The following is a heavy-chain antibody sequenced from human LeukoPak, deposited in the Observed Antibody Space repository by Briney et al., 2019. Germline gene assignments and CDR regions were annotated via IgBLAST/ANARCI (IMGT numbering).Heavy chain of an antibody. D-gene: IGHD5-24*01. CDR1: GGTFSSYA. J-gene: IGHJ4*02. Sequence: SVKVSCKASGGTFSSYAISWVRQAPGQGLEWMGRIIPILGIANYAQKFQGRVTITADKSTSTAYMELSSLRSEDTAVYYCARGRDGYQDSSGYWGQGTLVTVSS. CDR2: IIPILGIA. V-gene: IGHV1-69*04. CDR3: ARGRDGYQDSSGY.